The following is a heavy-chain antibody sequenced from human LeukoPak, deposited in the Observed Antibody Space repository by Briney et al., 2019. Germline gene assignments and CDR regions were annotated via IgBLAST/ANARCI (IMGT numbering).Heavy chain of an antibody. D-gene: IGHD5-24*01. J-gene: IGHJ4*02. Sequence: SETLSLTCTVSGGSISSYYWSWIRQPPGKGLEWIGYIYYSGSTNYNPSLKSRVTISADTSKNQFSLKLSSVTSADTAVYYCVRGADDYHPANFDFWGQGTLVTVSS. CDR1: GGSISSYY. CDR3: VRGADDYHPANFDF. V-gene: IGHV4-59*01. CDR2: IYYSGST.